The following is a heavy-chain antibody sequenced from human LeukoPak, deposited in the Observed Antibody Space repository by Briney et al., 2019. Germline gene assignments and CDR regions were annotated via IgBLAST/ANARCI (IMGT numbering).Heavy chain of an antibody. J-gene: IGHJ6*03. V-gene: IGHV1-69*05. D-gene: IGHD3-22*01. CDR1: GGTFSSYA. CDR3: ARDRHFRYYYDSSGYYSPAPYYYYYMDV. Sequence: ASVNVSCKASGGTFSSYAISWVRQAPGHGREWMGRIIPIFGRANYAQKFQDRVTITTDESTSTAYMELSSLRSEDTAVYYCARDRHFRYYYDSSGYYSPAPYYYYYMDVWGKGTTVTVSS. CDR2: IIPIFGRA.